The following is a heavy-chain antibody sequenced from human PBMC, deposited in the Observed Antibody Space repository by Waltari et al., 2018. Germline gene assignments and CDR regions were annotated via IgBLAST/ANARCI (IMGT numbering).Heavy chain of an antibody. Sequence: EVQLVESGGGLIQPGGSLRLSWSASGFTVSGPYIRWVRPAPGKGRDGVSVINSGGDTHYADSVKGRFTISRDNSKNTMYLQMNTLRAEDTALYYCTRDVTGYYYFDLWGRGTLVTVSS. CDR3: TRDVTGYYYFDL. V-gene: IGHV3-53*01. CDR2: INSGGDT. CDR1: GFTVSGPY. J-gene: IGHJ2*01.